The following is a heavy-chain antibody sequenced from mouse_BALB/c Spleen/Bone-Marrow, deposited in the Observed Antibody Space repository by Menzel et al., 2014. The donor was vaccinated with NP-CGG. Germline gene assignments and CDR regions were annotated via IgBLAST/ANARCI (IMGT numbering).Heavy chain of an antibody. CDR1: GFTFSRYG. V-gene: IGHV5-6-3*01. J-gene: IGHJ3*01. CDR2: INSDGGST. Sequence: VQLQQSGGGLVQFGGSLKLSCAASGFTFSRYGMSWVRQTPDKRLELVAIINSDGGSTYYPDSVKGRFTISRVNAKNTLYLQMSSLKSEDTAMYYCARAFYWGQGTTVTVSA. CDR3: ARAFY.